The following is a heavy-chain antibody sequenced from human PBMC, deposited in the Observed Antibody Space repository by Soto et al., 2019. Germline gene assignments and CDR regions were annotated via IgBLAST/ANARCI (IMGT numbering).Heavy chain of an antibody. V-gene: IGHV4-39*01. CDR1: GGSISSSSYY. CDR2: IYYSGST. Sequence: SETLSLTCTVSGGSISSSSYYWGWIRQPPGKGLEWIGSIYYSGSTYYNPSLKSRVTISVDTSKNQFSLKLSSVTAADTAVYYCASFLQLLYPTSYYYYYYMDVWGKGTTVTVSS. D-gene: IGHD2-2*02. CDR3: ASFLQLLYPTSYYYYYYMDV. J-gene: IGHJ6*03.